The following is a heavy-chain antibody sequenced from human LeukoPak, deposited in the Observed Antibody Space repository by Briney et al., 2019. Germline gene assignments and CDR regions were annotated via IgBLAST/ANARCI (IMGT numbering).Heavy chain of an antibody. CDR1: GFTFVDYA. CDR2: ISWNSGSI. CDR3: AKDQGGSGYYYYYYMDV. D-gene: IGHD3-10*01. J-gene: IGHJ6*03. V-gene: IGHV3-9*01. Sequence: GRSLRLSCAASGFTFVDYAMDWVRQAPGKGLEWVSGISWNSGSIGYADSVKGRFTISRDNAKNSLYLQMNSLRAEDTALYYCAKDQGGSGYYYYYYMDVWGKGTTVTVSS.